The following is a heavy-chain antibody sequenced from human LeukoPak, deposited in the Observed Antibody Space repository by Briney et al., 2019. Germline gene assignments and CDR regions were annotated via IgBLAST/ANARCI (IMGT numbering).Heavy chain of an antibody. V-gene: IGHV3-48*01. CDR1: GFTFSTYS. Sequence: PGGSLRLSCAASGFTFSTYSMNWVRQAPGKGLEWVSYISSSSSTIYYADSVKGRFTISRDNAKNSLFLQMNSLRAEDTAVYYCARGDGYYFGFWGQGTPVTVSS. CDR2: ISSSSSTI. J-gene: IGHJ4*02. CDR3: ARGDGYYFGF.